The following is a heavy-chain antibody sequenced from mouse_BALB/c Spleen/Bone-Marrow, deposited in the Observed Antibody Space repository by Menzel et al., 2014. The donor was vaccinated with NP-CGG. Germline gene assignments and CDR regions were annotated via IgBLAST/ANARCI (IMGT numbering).Heavy chain of an antibody. CDR2: ISDGGSYT. J-gene: IGHJ4*01. D-gene: IGHD2-14*01. V-gene: IGHV5-4*02. CDR1: GFIFSGYY. CDR3: ARTYRPYALDY. Sequence: EVNVVESGGGLVKPGGSLKLSCAASGFIFSGYYMYWVRQTPEKRLEWVATISDGGSYTSYPDSVKGRFTVSRDNAKNNLYLQMSSLKSEDTAFYYCARTYRPYALDYWGQGSSVTVSS.